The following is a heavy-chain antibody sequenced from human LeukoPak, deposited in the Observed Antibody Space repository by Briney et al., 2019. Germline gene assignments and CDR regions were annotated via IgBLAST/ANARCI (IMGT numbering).Heavy chain of an antibody. D-gene: IGHD6-19*01. J-gene: IGHJ4*02. V-gene: IGHV4-59*01. CDR2: IYYSGST. Sequence: SWIRQPPGXXXEWIGYIYYSGSTNYNPSLKSRVTISVDTSKNQFSLKLSSVTAADTAVYYCARGSGWYFPIDYWGQGTLVTVSS. CDR3: ARGSGWYFPIDY.